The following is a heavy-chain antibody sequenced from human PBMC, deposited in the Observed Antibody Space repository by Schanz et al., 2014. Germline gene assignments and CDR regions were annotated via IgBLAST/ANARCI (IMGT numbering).Heavy chain of an antibody. CDR1: GYRFIGYY. CDR2: INPNSGAT. J-gene: IGHJ4*02. V-gene: IGHV1-2*06. D-gene: IGHD1-1*01. CDR3: VRELSGGTFDY. Sequence: QVLLVQSGAEVKKPGASVKVSCKASGYRFIGYYVHWVRQAPGQGLEWMGQINPNSGATIYAQNFQGRVTMTRDTSSTTAYMELNSLRSDDTAVYYCVRELSGGTFDYWGQGALVTVSS.